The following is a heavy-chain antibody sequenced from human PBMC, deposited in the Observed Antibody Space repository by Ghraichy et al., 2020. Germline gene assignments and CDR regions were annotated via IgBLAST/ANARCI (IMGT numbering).Heavy chain of an antibody. J-gene: IGHJ4*02. CDR1: GVSFSDYI. Sequence: SETLSLTCAVSGVSFSDYIWGWVRQSPGRGLEWLGEIRHSGRTLYNPSLKSRLTVSVDTSKHLFSLEMNSVTAADTAVYFCASQSLNRGTYHELWGQGTLVTVSS. V-gene: IGHV4-34*01. D-gene: IGHD1-26*01. CDR3: ASQSLNRGTYHEL. CDR2: IRHSGRT.